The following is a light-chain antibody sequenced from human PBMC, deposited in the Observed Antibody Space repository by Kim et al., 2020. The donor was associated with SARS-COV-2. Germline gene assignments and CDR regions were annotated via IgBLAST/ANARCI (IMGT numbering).Light chain of an antibody. Sequence: GQSLPTPCTGPSSDVGGYNYVSWYQQHPGKAPKLMIYDVSKRPSGVSNRFSGSKSGNTASLTISGLQAEDEADYYCSSYTSSSTVVFGGGTQLTVL. J-gene: IGLJ2*01. CDR1: SSDVGGYNY. CDR2: DVS. V-gene: IGLV2-14*04. CDR3: SSYTSSSTVV.